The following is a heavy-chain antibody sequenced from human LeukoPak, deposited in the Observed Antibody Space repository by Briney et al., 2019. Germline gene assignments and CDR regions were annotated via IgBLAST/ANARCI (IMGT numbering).Heavy chain of an antibody. D-gene: IGHD3-9*01. J-gene: IGHJ4*02. CDR3: ARDQYYDILTGYNY. V-gene: IGHV3-48*04. CDR2: ISSSSSTI. Sequence: GGSLRLSCAASGFTVSSNYMSWVRQAPGKGLEWVSYISSSSSTIYYADSVKGRFTISRDNAKNSLYLQMNSLRAEDTAVYYCARDQYYDILTGYNYWGQGTLVTVSS. CDR1: GFTVSSNY.